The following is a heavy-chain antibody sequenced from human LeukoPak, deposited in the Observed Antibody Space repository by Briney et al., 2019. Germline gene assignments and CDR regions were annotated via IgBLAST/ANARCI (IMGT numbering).Heavy chain of an antibody. CDR3: AKPSGSGVDY. CDR2: IQNDGSDK. CDR1: GFMFTAHD. Sequence: PGGSLRLSCGASGFMFTAHDMHWVRQAPGKGLEWVAFIQNDGSDKYYADSVKGRFTISRDNSKNTLYLQMNSLRREDTAVYFCAKPSGSGVDYGGQGTRVTVSS. D-gene: IGHD1-26*01. V-gene: IGHV3-30*02. J-gene: IGHJ4*02.